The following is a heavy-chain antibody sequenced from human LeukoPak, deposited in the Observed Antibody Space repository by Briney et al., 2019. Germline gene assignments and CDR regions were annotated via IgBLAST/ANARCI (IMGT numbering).Heavy chain of an antibody. D-gene: IGHD6-19*01. J-gene: IGHJ4*02. CDR3: AKDRTKISGWYNYFDY. CDR1: GFTFSSYA. V-gene: IGHV3-23*01. CDR2: ISGSGGST. Sequence: GGSLRLSCAASGFTFSSYAMSWVRQAPGKGLEWVSAISGSGGSTYYADSVKGRFTISRDNSKNTLYLQMNSLRAEDTAVYYCAKDRTKISGWYNYFDYWGQGTLVTVSS.